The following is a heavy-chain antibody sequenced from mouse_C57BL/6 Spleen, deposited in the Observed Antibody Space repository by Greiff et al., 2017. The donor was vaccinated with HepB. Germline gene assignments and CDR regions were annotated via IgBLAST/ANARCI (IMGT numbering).Heavy chain of an antibody. CDR2: IDPETGGT. Sequence: QVQLQQSGAELVRPGASVTLSCKASGYTFTDYEMHWVKQTPVHGLEWIGAIDPETGGTAYNQKFKGKAILTADKSSSTAYMELRSLTSEDSAVYYCTRNVNYDGSNYWGQGTTLTVSS. V-gene: IGHV1-15*01. J-gene: IGHJ2*01. CDR1: GYTFTDYE. CDR3: TRNVNYDGSNY. D-gene: IGHD1-1*01.